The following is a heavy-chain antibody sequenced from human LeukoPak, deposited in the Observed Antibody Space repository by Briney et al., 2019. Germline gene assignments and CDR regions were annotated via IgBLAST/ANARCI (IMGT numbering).Heavy chain of an antibody. CDR1: GFIFTGYF. V-gene: IGHV3-7*03. D-gene: IGHD3-3*01. CDR3: ARDLSNFWSGYPDNGIDY. Sequence: GGSLRLSCAASGFIFTGYFMSWVRQAPGKGLEWVASIKHDGSEKYYVDSVKGRFTISRDNAKNSLYLQMNSLRAEDAAVYYCARDLSNFWSGYPDNGIDYWGQGTLVTVSS. CDR2: IKHDGSEK. J-gene: IGHJ4*02.